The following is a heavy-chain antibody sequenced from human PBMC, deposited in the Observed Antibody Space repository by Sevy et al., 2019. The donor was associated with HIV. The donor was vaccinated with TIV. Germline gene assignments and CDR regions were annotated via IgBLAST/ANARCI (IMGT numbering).Heavy chain of an antibody. D-gene: IGHD2-2*02. J-gene: IGHJ6*02. CDR1: GFTFSDYY. Sequence: GGSLRLSCAASGFTFSDYYMSWIRQAPGKGLEWVSYISSSGSTIYYADSVKGRFTISRDNAKNSPYLQMNSLRAEDTAVYYCARVTTPDCSSTSCYINYYYYGMDVWGQGTTVTVSS. CDR2: ISSSGSTI. V-gene: IGHV3-11*01. CDR3: ARVTTPDCSSTSCYINYYYYGMDV.